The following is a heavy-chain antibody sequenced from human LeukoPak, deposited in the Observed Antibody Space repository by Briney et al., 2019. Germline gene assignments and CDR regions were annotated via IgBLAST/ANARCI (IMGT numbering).Heavy chain of an antibody. V-gene: IGHV3-21*01. CDR1: GFTFSSYI. D-gene: IGHD6-19*01. CDR3: AREYGSGWYDY. CDR2: ISSSSSYI. Sequence: PGGSLRLSCAASGFTFSSYIMNWVRQAPGKGLEWVSSISSSSSYIYYAESVKGRFTISRDNAKNSLYLQMNSLTAEDTAVYYCAREYGSGWYDYWGQGTLVTVPS. J-gene: IGHJ4*02.